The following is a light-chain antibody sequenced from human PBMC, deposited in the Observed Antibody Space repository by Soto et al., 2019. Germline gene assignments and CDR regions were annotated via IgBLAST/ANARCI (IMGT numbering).Light chain of an antibody. CDR1: QSISRW. J-gene: IGKJ5*01. Sequence: DIQMTQSPSTLSASVGDRATITCRASQSISRWLAWYQQKPGKVPKLLIYKASGLNSGVPSRFRGSGSGTEFTLTISSLQSDDFATYYCQQYSTYASSLTFGQGTRLEIK. V-gene: IGKV1-5*03. CDR3: QQYSTYASSLT. CDR2: KAS.